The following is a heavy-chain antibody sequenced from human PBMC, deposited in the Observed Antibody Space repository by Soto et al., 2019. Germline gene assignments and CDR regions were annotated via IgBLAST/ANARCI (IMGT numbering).Heavy chain of an antibody. V-gene: IGHV3-30-3*01. D-gene: IGHD2-2*01. J-gene: IGHJ4*02. CDR2: MSYDESNK. Sequence: GGSLRLSCAASGFTFSSYAVHWVRQAPGKGLEWVAVMSYDESNKYYADSVKGRFTISSDNSKNTLYLQMNSLGTEDTAVYYCARGYCSRPSCSHFDCWGQGTLVTVSS. CDR1: GFTFSSYA. CDR3: ARGYCSRPSCSHFDC.